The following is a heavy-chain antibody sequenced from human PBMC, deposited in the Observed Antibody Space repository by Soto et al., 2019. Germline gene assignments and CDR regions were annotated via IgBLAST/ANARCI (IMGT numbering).Heavy chain of an antibody. J-gene: IGHJ6*02. V-gene: IGHV3-48*02. CDR1: GFTFSSYS. CDR3: ARDERVGPRADYYGMDV. Sequence: EVQLVESGGGLVQPGGSLRLSCAASGFTFSSYSMNWVRQAPGKGLEWVSYISSSSSTIYYADSVKGRFTLSRDNAKNSLYLQMNSLSNEDTAVYDCARDERVGPRADYYGMDVWGQGTTVTVSS. CDR2: ISSSSSTI. D-gene: IGHD1-26*01.